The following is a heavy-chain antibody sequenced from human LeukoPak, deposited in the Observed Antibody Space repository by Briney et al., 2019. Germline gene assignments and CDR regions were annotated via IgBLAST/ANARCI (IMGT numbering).Heavy chain of an antibody. CDR2: INPNSGGT. V-gene: IGHV1-2*02. CDR1: GYTFTGYY. Sequence: GASVKFACKASGYTFTGYYMHWVRQAPGQGLEWMGWINPNSGGTKYAQKFQGRVTMTWDTSISTAYMELSRLTSDDTAVYYCARDPPEPLYGIDSWGQGSLVTVSS. CDR3: ARDPPEPLYGIDS. J-gene: IGHJ4*02. D-gene: IGHD4-17*01.